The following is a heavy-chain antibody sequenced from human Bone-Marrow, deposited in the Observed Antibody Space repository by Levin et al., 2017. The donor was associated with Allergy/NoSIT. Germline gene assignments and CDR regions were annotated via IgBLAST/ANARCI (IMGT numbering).Heavy chain of an antibody. CDR2: INPKLGTT. V-gene: IGHV1-8*01. D-gene: IGHD3-10*01. CDR1: GYSFTNYE. CDR3: PRAGGSGPIGHYYGLDV. Sequence: ASVKVSCKASGYSFTNYEINWVRQVPGQGPEWLGWINPKLGTTGYAQNLQVRVSMTSNISINTAYLELSSLRFDDTALYYCPRAGGSGPIGHYYGLDVRGQGTTVAVSS. J-gene: IGHJ6*02.